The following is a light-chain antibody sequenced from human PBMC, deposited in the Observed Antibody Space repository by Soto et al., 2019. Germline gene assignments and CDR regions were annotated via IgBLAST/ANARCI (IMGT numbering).Light chain of an antibody. V-gene: IGKV3-11*01. CDR2: DAS. J-gene: IGKJ5*01. Sequence: EIVLTQSPATLSLSPGERATLSCRASQSVSSYLAWYQQKPGQAPRLLIYDASNRATGIPGRFSGSGSGTDFTLTISSLEPEDFAVYYCQQRSNWPSFTFGQGTRLEIK. CDR1: QSVSSY. CDR3: QQRSNWPSFT.